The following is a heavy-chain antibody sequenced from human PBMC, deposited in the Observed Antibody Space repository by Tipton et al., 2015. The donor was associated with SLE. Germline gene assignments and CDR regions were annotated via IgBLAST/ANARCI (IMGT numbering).Heavy chain of an antibody. Sequence: TLSLTCTVSGGSISSSSYYWGWIRQPPGKGLEWIGSIYYSGSTNYNPSLKSRVTISVDTSKNQFSLKLSSVTVADTAVYYCAKDYNHDNADYNWGQGTLVIVSS. CDR1: GGSISSSSYY. J-gene: IGHJ4*02. D-gene: IGHD4-17*01. CDR3: AKDYNHDNADYN. CDR2: IYYSGST. V-gene: IGHV4-39*07.